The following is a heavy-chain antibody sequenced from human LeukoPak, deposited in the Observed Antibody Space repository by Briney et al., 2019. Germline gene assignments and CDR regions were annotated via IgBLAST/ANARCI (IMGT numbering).Heavy chain of an antibody. CDR1: GGTFSSYA. Sequence: SVKVSCKASGGTFSSYAISWVRQAPGQGLEWMGGIIPIFGTANYAQKFRGRVTITTDESTSTAYMELSSLRSEDTAVYYCARDDRQRRYSYGYRLGYYFDYWGQGTLVTVSS. CDR3: ARDDRQRRYSYGYRLGYYFDY. D-gene: IGHD5-18*01. V-gene: IGHV1-69*05. CDR2: IIPIFGTA. J-gene: IGHJ4*02.